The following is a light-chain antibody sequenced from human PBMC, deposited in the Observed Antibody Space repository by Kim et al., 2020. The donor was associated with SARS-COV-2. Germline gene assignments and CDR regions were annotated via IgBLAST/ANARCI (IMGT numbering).Light chain of an antibody. CDR3: QQLNSYPWT. CDR2: AAS. CDR1: QGISSY. Sequence: DIQLTQSPSFLSASVGDRVTITCRASQGISSYLAGYQQKPGKAPKLLIYAASTLQSGVPSRFSGSGSGTEFTLTISSLQPEDFATYYCQQLNSYPWTFGQGTKVDIK. V-gene: IGKV1-9*01. J-gene: IGKJ1*01.